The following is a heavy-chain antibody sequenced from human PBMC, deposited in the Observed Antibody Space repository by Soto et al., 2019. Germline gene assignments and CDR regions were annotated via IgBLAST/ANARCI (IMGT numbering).Heavy chain of an antibody. D-gene: IGHD6-6*01. Sequence: SETLSLTCTVSGGSISSSSYYWGWIRQPPGKGLEWIGSIYYSGSTYYNPSLKSRVTISVDTSKNQFSLKLSSVPAADTAVYYCARGSSEYGMDVWGQGTTVTVSS. CDR2: IYYSGST. J-gene: IGHJ6*02. CDR3: ARGSSEYGMDV. V-gene: IGHV4-39*07. CDR1: GGSISSSSYY.